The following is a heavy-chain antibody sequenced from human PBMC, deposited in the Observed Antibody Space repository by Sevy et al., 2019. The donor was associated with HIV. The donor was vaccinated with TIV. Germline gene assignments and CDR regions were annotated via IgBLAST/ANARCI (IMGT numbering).Heavy chain of an antibody. J-gene: IGHJ4*02. D-gene: IGHD3-10*01. CDR3: ATEFRGLFDY. CDR1: GYSISSGYY. V-gene: IGHV4-38-2*02. CDR2: IYHSGST. Sequence: SETLSLTCAVSGYSISSGYYWGWIRQPPGKGLEWIGSIYHSGSTYYNPSLKSRVTISVDTSKNQFSLKLSSVTAADTAVYYCATEFRGLFDYWGQGTLVTVSS.